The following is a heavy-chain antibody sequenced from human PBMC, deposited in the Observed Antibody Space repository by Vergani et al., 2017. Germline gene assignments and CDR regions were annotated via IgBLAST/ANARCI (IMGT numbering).Heavy chain of an antibody. CDR2: IYYSGST. D-gene: IGHD6-13*01. CDR1: GGSIRSTFYY. V-gene: IGHV4-39*01. Sequence: QLHLQESDPGLVKPSETLSLTCTVSGGSIRSTFYYWGWIRQPPGKGLEWIGTIYYSGSTYYNPSLKSRVTISVDTSKNQFSLKLNSVTAADTAVYYCARHKEQLVPGNYYYYYYMDVWGKGTTVTVSS. J-gene: IGHJ6*03. CDR3: ARHKEQLVPGNYYYYYYMDV.